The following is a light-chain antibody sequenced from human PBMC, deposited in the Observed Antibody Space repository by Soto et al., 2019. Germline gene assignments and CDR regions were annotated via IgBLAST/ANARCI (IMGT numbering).Light chain of an antibody. CDR2: AAS. J-gene: IGKJ4*01. CDR3: QYYNNWLAT. V-gene: IGKV3-15*01. CDR1: QTISNT. Sequence: EVVMTQSPATLSVSPGDKVSLSCRANQTISNTLAWYQQKPGQAPRLLIYAASTRATGVSARFSGSGSGTEFTLTISSLQSEDFTIYSCQYYNNWLATFGGGTKVEIK.